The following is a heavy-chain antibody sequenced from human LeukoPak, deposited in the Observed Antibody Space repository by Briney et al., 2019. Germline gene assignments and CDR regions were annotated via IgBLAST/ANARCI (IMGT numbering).Heavy chain of an antibody. J-gene: IGHJ4*02. CDR1: GFTFSSYP. CDR2: ISGSGGST. CDR3: AKGDGYYCGSGSYPDY. V-gene: IGHV3-23*01. D-gene: IGHD3-10*01. Sequence: PGGCLSLSCAASGFTFSSYPMSWVRLAPGKGLEWVSAISGSGGSTYYADSVKGRFTISRDNSKNTLYLQMNSLRAEDTAVYYCAKGDGYYCGSGSYPDYWGQGTLVTVSS.